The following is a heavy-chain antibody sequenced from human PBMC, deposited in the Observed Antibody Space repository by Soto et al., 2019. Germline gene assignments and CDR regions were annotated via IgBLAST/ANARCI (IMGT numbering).Heavy chain of an antibody. D-gene: IGHD3-10*01. CDR2: IYHSGST. V-gene: IGHV4-30-2*01. J-gene: IGHJ6*02. CDR1: GGSISSGGYF. CDR3: ARGNHYGGSGSYYYYYGIDV. Sequence: SETLSLTCAVSGGSISSGGYFWSWIRQPPGKGLEWIGYIYHSGSTYYNPSLKSRVSISVDRSKNQFSLKLSSVTAADTAVYYCARGNHYGGSGSYYYYYGIDVWGQRTTVTFSS.